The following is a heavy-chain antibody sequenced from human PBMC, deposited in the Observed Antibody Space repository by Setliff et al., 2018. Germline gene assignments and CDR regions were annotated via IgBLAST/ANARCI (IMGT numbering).Heavy chain of an antibody. CDR3: ARTHCTTTSCFYFHY. V-gene: IGHV4-61*02. D-gene: IGHD2-2*01. CDR2: IYPSGGT. CDR1: GGSISSGHYY. J-gene: IGHJ4*02. Sequence: SETLSLTCTVSGGSISSGHYYWNWIRQPAGKGLEWIGRIYPSGGTNYNPSLKSRVTISVDTSKNHFSLKLTSVTAADTAVYYCARTHCTTTSCFYFHYWGQGTVVTAPQ.